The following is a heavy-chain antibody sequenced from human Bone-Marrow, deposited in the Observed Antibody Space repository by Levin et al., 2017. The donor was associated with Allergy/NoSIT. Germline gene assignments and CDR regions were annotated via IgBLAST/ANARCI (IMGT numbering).Heavy chain of an antibody. Sequence: NASETLSLTCTVSGGSVSSERYYWTWIRQSPGKALEWITYITSRGSTRYNPSLKSRVSVSMETSKNQFSLKLSSVTAADTAVYFCAGEVATNGTFDYWGQGTLVTVSS. CDR2: ITSRGST. V-gene: IGHV4-61*01. D-gene: IGHD5-12*01. CDR3: AGEVATNGTFDY. CDR1: GGSVSSERYY. J-gene: IGHJ4*02.